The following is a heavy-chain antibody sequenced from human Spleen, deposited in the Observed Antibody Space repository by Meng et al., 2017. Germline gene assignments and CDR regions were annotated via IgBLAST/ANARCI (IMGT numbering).Heavy chain of an antibody. Sequence: SVTLSLTCSVSSGSISNYYWNWIRQPPGKGLEWVGYIHYSGSTNYNPSLKSRVTISVDTSKSQFSLQLNSVTAADTAVYYCARAPPYGSGSLLDYWGQGTLVTVSS. V-gene: IGHV4-59*01. D-gene: IGHD3-10*01. J-gene: IGHJ4*02. CDR3: ARAPPYGSGSLLDY. CDR2: IHYSGST. CDR1: SGSISNYY.